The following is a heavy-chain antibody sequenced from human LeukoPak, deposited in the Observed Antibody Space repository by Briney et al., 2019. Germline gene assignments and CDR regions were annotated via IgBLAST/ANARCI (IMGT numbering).Heavy chain of an antibody. Sequence: SETLSLTCTVSGGSISSYYWSWIRQPPGKGLEWIGYIYYSGSTNYNPSLKSRVTISVETSKNQFSLKLSSVTAADTAVYYCARALDWGLVDYWGQGTLVTVSS. D-gene: IGHD7-27*01. J-gene: IGHJ4*02. CDR2: IYYSGST. V-gene: IGHV4-59*01. CDR3: ARALDWGLVDY. CDR1: GGSISSYY.